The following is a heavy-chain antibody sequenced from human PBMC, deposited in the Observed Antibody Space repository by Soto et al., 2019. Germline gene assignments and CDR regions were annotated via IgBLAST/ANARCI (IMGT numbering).Heavy chain of an antibody. J-gene: IGHJ4*02. D-gene: IGHD3-22*01. CDR1: GYTLTELS. Sequence: GASVKVSCKVSGYTLTELSMHWVRQAPGKGLEWMGGFDPEDGETIYAQKFQGRVTMTEDTSTDTAYMELSSLRSEDTAVYYCASRGGSSGHPYYFDYWGQGTLVTVSS. CDR2: FDPEDGET. V-gene: IGHV1-24*01. CDR3: ASRGGSSGHPYYFDY.